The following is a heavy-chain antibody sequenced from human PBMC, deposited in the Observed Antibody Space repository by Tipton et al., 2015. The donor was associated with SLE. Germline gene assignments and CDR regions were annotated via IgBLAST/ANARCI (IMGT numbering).Heavy chain of an antibody. Sequence: SLRLSCAASGFTFSSYEMNWVRQAPGKGLEWVSYISSSGSTIYYADSVKGRFTISRDNAKNSLYLQMNSLRAEDTAVYYCARSSSNYDFWSGSPDLDYMDAWGKGTTVTVSS. CDR2: ISSSGSTI. D-gene: IGHD3-3*01. CDR3: ARSSSNYDFWSGSPDLDYMDA. J-gene: IGHJ6*03. CDR1: GFTFSSYE. V-gene: IGHV3-48*03.